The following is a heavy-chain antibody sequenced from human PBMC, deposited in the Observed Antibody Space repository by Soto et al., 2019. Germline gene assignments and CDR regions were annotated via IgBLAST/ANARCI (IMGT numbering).Heavy chain of an antibody. J-gene: IGHJ6*02. CDR2: IYCSGST. CDR3: AGGGDILTGPYYYYGMDV. V-gene: IGHV4-59*01. CDR1: GGSISSYY. D-gene: IGHD3-9*01. Sequence: PSETLSLTCTVSGGSISSYYWSWVRQPPGKGLEWIGYIYCSGSTNYNPSLKSRVTISVDTSKNQFSLKLSSVTAADTAVYYCAGGGDILTGPYYYYGMDVWGQGTTVTVSS.